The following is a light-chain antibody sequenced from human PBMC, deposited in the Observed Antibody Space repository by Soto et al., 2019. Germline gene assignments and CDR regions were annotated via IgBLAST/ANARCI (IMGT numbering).Light chain of an antibody. Sequence: DTPMTQSPSTLSASVGDRVTITCRDSQRIGSWMAWYQQIPGKAPKLLIFDASTLQSGVPSRFSGSGSGTEFTLTISSLHPDEFATYYRQQYNGYSYTFGQGTTLEI. J-gene: IGKJ2*01. CDR3: QQYNGYSYT. V-gene: IGKV1-5*01. CDR1: QRIGSW. CDR2: DAS.